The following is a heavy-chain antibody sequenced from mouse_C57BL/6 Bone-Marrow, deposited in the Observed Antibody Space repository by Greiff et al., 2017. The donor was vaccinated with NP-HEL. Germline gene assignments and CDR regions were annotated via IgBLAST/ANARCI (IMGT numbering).Heavy chain of an antibody. Sequence: VQLKQSGPELVKPGASVKISCKASGYTFTDYYMNWVKQSHGKSLEWIGDINPNNGGTSYNQKFKGKATLTVDKSSSTAYMELRSLTSEDSAVYYCARSIYYGYDDGGGFAYWGQGTLVTVSA. D-gene: IGHD2-2*01. V-gene: IGHV1-26*01. J-gene: IGHJ3*01. CDR2: INPNNGGT. CDR1: GYTFTDYY. CDR3: ARSIYYGYDDGGGFAY.